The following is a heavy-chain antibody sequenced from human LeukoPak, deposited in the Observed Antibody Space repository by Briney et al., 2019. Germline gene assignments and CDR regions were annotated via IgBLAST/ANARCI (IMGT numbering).Heavy chain of an antibody. V-gene: IGHV3-48*01. CDR3: ARDFRAVAGIDAFDI. CDR1: AFIFKSYW. Sequence: AGGSLRLSCAASAFIFKSYWMSWVRQAPGKGLEWVAYISSSSTIYYADSVKGRFTISRDNAKNSLYLQMNSLRAEDTAVYYCARDFRAVAGIDAFDIWGQGTMVTVSS. CDR2: ISSSSTI. D-gene: IGHD6-19*01. J-gene: IGHJ3*02.